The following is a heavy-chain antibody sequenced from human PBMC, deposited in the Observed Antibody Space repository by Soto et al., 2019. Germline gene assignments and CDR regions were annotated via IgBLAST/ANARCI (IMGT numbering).Heavy chain of an antibody. Sequence: TLSLTCTVSSGSINSFYWSWIRQPAGKGLEWIGRIHSSGTTNYNPSLKSRVTISVDTPKNQFSLKLTSVTAADTAIYYCARGQAFWTGYYRMPYYFDYWGQGTLVTVSS. CDR3: ARGQAFWTGYYRMPYYFDY. CDR1: SGSINSFY. J-gene: IGHJ4*02. V-gene: IGHV4-4*07. D-gene: IGHD3-3*01. CDR2: IHSSGTT.